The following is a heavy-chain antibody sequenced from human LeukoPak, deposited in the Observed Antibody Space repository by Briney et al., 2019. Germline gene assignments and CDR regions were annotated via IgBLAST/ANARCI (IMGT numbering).Heavy chain of an antibody. CDR3: AKDLDIVYYYYMDV. CDR1: GFTFSSYG. CDR2: IRYDGSNK. D-gene: IGHD2-15*01. J-gene: IGHJ6*03. Sequence: GGSLRLSCAASGFTFSSYGMHWVRQAPGKGLEWVAFIRYDGSNKYYADSAKGRFTISRDNSKNTLYLQMNSLRAEDTAVYYCAKDLDIVYYYYMDVWGKGTTVTVSS. V-gene: IGHV3-30*02.